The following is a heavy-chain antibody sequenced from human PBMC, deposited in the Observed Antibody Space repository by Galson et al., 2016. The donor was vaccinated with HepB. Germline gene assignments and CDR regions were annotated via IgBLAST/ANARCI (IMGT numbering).Heavy chain of an antibody. CDR1: GFTFSSYG. CDR2: ISSNGGNI. V-gene: IGHV3-64*01. CDR3: ARDRSSGSYGFGWFDP. Sequence: SLRLSCAASGFTFSSYGMHWVRQAPGKGLEYVSAISSNGGNIYYANSVKGRFTIYRDNSKNTLNLQMGSLRAEDMAVYYCARDRSSGSYGFGWFDPWGQGTLVTVSS. D-gene: IGHD6-19*01. J-gene: IGHJ5*02.